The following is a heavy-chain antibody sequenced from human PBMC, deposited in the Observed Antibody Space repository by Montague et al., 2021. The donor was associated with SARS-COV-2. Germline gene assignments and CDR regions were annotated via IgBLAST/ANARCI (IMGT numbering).Heavy chain of an antibody. D-gene: IGHD3-16*01. V-gene: IGHV3-23*03. Sequence: SLRLSCAASGFTFTSYAMSWVRQAPGKGLEWVSVIFSAGRTTYDADSVKGRFTISRDNSKNTLHLQMNSLRAEDTAVYCCAKVGDHVWPAHFDYWGQGTLVTVSS. CDR2: IFSAGRTT. CDR1: GFTFTSYA. J-gene: IGHJ4*02. CDR3: AKVGDHVWPAHFDY.